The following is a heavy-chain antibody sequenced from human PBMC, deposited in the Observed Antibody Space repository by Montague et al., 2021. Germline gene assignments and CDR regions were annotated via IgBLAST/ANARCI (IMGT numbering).Heavy chain of an antibody. CDR3: ARKGTNWDY. V-gene: IGHV4-59*01. J-gene: IGHJ4*02. Sequence: SETLSLTCTVSGDSINFYYWCWILQPPGKELQWIGCVYYTGTTNYNHSLKSRVTISVDTSRNQFFLNVNSVTAAVTAVYYCARKGTNWDYWGQGTLVTVSS. CDR2: VYYTGTT. D-gene: IGHD2-8*01. CDR1: GDSINFYY.